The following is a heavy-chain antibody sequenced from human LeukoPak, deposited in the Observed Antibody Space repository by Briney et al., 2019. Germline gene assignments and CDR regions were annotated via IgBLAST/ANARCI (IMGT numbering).Heavy chain of an antibody. V-gene: IGHV4-31*03. CDR2: IYYSGST. CDR1: GGSISSGGYY. D-gene: IGHD6-13*01. CDR3: ARDSAAGTFYYYYGMDV. J-gene: IGHJ6*02. Sequence: SETLSLTCTVSGGSISSGGYYWSWIRQHPGKGLEWIGYIYYSGSTYYNPSLKSRVTISVDTSKNQFSLKLSSVTAADTAVYYCARDSAAGTFYYYYGMDVWGQRTTVTVSS.